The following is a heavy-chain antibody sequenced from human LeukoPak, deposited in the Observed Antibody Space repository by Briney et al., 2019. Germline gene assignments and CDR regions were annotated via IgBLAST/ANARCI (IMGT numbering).Heavy chain of an antibody. CDR2: IYTSGST. V-gene: IGHV4-61*02. Sequence: PSETLSLTCTVSGGSISSGNYYWSWIRKPAGKGLEWIGRIYTSGSTNYNPSLKSRVTISVDTSKNQFSLKLSSVTAADTAVYYCARSARYYYDSSGYRRWGQGTLVTVSS. D-gene: IGHD3-22*01. CDR3: ARSARYYYDSSGYRR. J-gene: IGHJ4*02. CDR1: GGSISSGNYY.